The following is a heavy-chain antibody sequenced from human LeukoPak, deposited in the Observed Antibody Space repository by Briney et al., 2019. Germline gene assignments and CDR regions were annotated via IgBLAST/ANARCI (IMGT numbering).Heavy chain of an antibody. Sequence: SETLSLTCTVSGGSISSYYWSWIRQPPGKGLGWIGYIYYSGSTNYNPSLKSRVTISVDTSKNQFSLKLSSVTAADTAVYYCARVRPMDSSSWYTWYFDLWGRGTLVTVSS. V-gene: IGHV4-59*01. J-gene: IGHJ2*01. CDR2: IYYSGST. CDR3: ARVRPMDSSSWYTWYFDL. D-gene: IGHD6-13*01. CDR1: GGSISSYY.